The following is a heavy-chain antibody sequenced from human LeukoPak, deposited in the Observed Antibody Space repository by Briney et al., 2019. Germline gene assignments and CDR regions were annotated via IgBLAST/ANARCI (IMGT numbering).Heavy chain of an antibody. Sequence: GGSLRLSCAASGFTFSSYAMHWVRQAPGKGLEWVAVISYDGSNKYYADSVKGRFTISRDNSKNTLYLQMNSLRAEDTAVYYCAREGAHLLAYAFDIWGQGTMVTVSS. J-gene: IGHJ3*02. CDR1: GFTFSSYA. CDR3: AREGAHLLAYAFDI. CDR2: ISYDGSNK. V-gene: IGHV3-30*04. D-gene: IGHD1-26*01.